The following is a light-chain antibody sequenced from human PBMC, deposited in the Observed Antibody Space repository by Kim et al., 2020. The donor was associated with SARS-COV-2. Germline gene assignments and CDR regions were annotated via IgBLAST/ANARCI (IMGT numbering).Light chain of an antibody. CDR1: NIGSKS. Sequence: PGKTASITCGGDNIGSKSVNWYQQRPGQAPVVVIYFDNDRPSGTPERFSGSNSGNTATLTISRVEAGDEAEYYCQVWDTISGHVVFGGGTKVTVL. J-gene: IGLJ2*01. CDR2: FDN. V-gene: IGLV3-21*04. CDR3: QVWDTISGHVV.